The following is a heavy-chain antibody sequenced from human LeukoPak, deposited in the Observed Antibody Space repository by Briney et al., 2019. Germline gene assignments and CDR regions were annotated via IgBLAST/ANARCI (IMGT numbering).Heavy chain of an antibody. V-gene: IGHV3-53*01. Sequence: GGSLRLSCTASGFTVSSNDMSWVRQAPGKGLEWVSVIYSGGSTYYADSVKGRFTISRDNSKNTLYLQMNSLRAEDKAVYYCARGRYYFDTSGYLYYWGQGTLVTVSS. CDR3: ARGRYYFDTSGYLYY. D-gene: IGHD3-22*01. CDR1: GFTVSSND. CDR2: IYSGGST. J-gene: IGHJ4*02.